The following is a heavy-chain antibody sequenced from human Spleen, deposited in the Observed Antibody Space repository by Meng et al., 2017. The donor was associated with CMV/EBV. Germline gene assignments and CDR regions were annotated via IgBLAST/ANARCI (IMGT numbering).Heavy chain of an antibody. CDR1: GGSFSGYY. D-gene: IGHD6-6*01. V-gene: IGHV4-34*01. CDR2: INHSGST. CDR3: ARVRSEYSSSGRPNPNFDY. J-gene: IGHJ4*02. Sequence: QVQLQQWGAGLLKPSETLSLTCAVHGGSFSGYYWSWSRQPPGKGLEWIGEINHSGSTNYNPSLKSRVTISVDTSKNQFSLKLSSVTAADTAVYYCARVRSEYSSSGRPNPNFDYWGQGTLVTVSS.